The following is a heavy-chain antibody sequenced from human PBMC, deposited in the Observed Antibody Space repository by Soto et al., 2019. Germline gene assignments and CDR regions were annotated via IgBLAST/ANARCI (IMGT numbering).Heavy chain of an antibody. CDR3: ASLNWGGQWLVLGRGYYYGMDV. V-gene: IGHV4-34*01. D-gene: IGHD6-19*01. Sequence: QVQLQQWGAGLLKPSETLSLTCAVYGGSFSGYYWSWIRQPPGKGLEWLGEINHSGSTNYNPSLTSRVIISVDTSKNRFSLKLSAGAAADTVVYYCASLNWGGQWLVLGRGYYYGMDVWGQGTTVTVSS. J-gene: IGHJ6*02. CDR2: INHSGST. CDR1: GGSFSGYY.